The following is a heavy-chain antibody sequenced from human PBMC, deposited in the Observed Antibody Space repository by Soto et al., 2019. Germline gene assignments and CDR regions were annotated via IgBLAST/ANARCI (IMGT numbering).Heavy chain of an antibody. CDR1: GGTFSSYS. CDR3: ARDGGRHSGGIDY. J-gene: IGHJ4*02. V-gene: IGHV1-69*01. Sequence: QVQLVQSGAEVKKPGSSVKVSCKASGGTFSSYSINWVRQAPGQGLEWMGEIIPIFGTANCAEKFQGRVTITADESTSTAYRERSSLRAEDTAVYYCARDGGRHSGGIDYWGQGTLVTVSS. D-gene: IGHD1-26*01. CDR2: IIPIFGTA.